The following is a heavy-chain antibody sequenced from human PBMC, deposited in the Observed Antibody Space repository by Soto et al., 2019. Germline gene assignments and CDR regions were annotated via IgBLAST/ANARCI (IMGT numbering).Heavy chain of an antibody. D-gene: IGHD6-13*01. CDR1: GYTLTELS. J-gene: IGHJ4*02. V-gene: IGHV1-24*01. CDR3: ETADRLAFIAAAGSNYFDY. CDR2: FDPEDGET. Sequence: ASVKVSCKVSGYTLTELSMHWVRQAPGKGLEWMGGFDPEDGETIYAQKFQGRVTMTEDTSTDTAYMELSSLRSEDTAGYYCETADRLAFIAAAGSNYFDYWGQGTLVTVSS.